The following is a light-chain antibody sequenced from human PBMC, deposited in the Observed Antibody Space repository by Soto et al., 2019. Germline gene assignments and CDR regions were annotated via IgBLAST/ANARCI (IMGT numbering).Light chain of an antibody. V-gene: IGLV2-8*01. Sequence: QSALTQPPSASGSPGQSVTISCTGTSSDVGAYNYVSWYQQHAGKAPKLVIYEVTKRPSGVPDRFSGSKSANTASLTVSGLHAEDEADYYCSSLASSNTWVFGGGTKHTLL. CDR2: EVT. CDR1: SSDVGAYNY. J-gene: IGLJ3*02. CDR3: SSLASSNTWV.